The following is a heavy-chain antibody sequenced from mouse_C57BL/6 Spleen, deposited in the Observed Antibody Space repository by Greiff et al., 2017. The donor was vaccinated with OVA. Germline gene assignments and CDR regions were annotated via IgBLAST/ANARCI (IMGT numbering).Heavy chain of an antibody. J-gene: IGHJ3*01. CDR2: ISYSGST. D-gene: IGHD2-3*01. CDR1: GYSITSGYD. CDR3: ARSPDGYYAWFAY. V-gene: IGHV3-1*01. Sequence: EVQVVESGPGMVKPSQSLSLTCTVTGYSITSGYDWHWIRHFPGNKLEWMGYISYSGSTNYNPSLKSRISITHDTSKNHFFLKLNSVTTEDTATYDCARSPDGYYAWFAYWGQGTLVTVSA.